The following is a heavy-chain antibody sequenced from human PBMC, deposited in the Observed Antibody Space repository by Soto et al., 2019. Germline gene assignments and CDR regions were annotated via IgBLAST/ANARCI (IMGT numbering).Heavy chain of an antibody. D-gene: IGHD4-17*01. CDR1: GGSISSYY. CDR2: IYYSGST. Sequence: SSETLSLTCTVSGGSISSYYWNWIRQPPGKGLQWIGYIYYSGSTNYNPSLKSRVTISVDTSKNQFSLKLSSVTAADTAVYYCALGDYYFDYWGQGALVTVSS. CDR3: ALGDYYFDY. V-gene: IGHV4-59*01. J-gene: IGHJ4*02.